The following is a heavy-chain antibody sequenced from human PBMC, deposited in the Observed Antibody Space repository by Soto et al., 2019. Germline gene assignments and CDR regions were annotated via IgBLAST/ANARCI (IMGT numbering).Heavy chain of an antibody. Sequence: QLQLQESGPGLVKPSETLSLTCTVSGGSISSSSYYWGWIRQPPGKGLEWIGSIYYSGSTYYNPSLKGRVTLSVDTSKNQFSLKLSSVTAEDTAVYYCARHGKERLGELSLEANYYYYYGMDVWGQGTTVTVSS. CDR2: IYYSGST. V-gene: IGHV4-39*01. D-gene: IGHD3-16*02. CDR1: GGSISSSSYY. J-gene: IGHJ6*02. CDR3: ARHGKERLGELSLEANYYYYYGMDV.